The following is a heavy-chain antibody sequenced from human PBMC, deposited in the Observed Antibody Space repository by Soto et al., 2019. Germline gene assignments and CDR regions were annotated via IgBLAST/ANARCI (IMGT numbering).Heavy chain of an antibody. CDR3: ARHLTRGGQWLVPYYYYGMDV. CDR2: IYYSGST. Sequence: SETLSLTCTVSGGSISSSSYYWGWICQPPGKGLEWIGSIYYSGSTYYNPSLKSRVTISVDTSKNQFSLKLSSVTAADAAVYYCARHLTRGGQWLVPYYYYGMDVWGQGTTVTVSS. J-gene: IGHJ6*02. V-gene: IGHV4-39*01. CDR1: GGSISSSSYY. D-gene: IGHD6-19*01.